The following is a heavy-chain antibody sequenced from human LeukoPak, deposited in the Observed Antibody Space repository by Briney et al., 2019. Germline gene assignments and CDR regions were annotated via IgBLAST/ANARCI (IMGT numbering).Heavy chain of an antibody. CDR1: GYTFTSYY. V-gene: IGHV1-46*01. D-gene: IGHD6-13*01. CDR3: ARNWVVGSSWYPFDY. J-gene: IGHJ4*02. CDR2: INPSGGST. Sequence: ASVKVPCKASGYTFTSYYMHWVRQAPGQGLEWMGIINPSGGSTSYAQKFQGRVTMTRDMSTSTVYMELSSLRSEDTAVYYCARNWVVGSSWYPFDYWGQGTLVTVSS.